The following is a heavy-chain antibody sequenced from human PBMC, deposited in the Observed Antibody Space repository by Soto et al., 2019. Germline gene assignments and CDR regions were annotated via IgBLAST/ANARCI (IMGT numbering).Heavy chain of an antibody. CDR1: GFTFSSYW. Sequence: EVQLVESGGGLVQPGGSLRLSCAASGFTFSSYWMSWVRQATGKGLEWVANIKQDGSEKYYVDSVKGRFTISRDNAKNSLYLQMNSLRAEDTAVYYCARDQSSGYSYGYFTYYYYGMDVWGQGTTVTVSS. V-gene: IGHV3-7*05. D-gene: IGHD5-18*01. CDR3: ARDQSSGYSYGYFTYYYYGMDV. J-gene: IGHJ6*02. CDR2: IKQDGSEK.